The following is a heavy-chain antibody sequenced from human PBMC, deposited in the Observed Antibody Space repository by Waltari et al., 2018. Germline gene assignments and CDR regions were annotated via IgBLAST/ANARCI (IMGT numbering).Heavy chain of an antibody. CDR2: ISTNTGTP. D-gene: IGHD5-18*01. J-gene: IGHJ4*02. CDR1: GYIFTNYA. Sequence: QVQLVQSGSELKKPGASVKVSCKASGYIFTNYARNWVRQAPGQGLEWMGWISTNTGTPTFAQGFTGRFVFSLDTSVSTAYLQISSLKAEDTAVYYCARGIQLWGRGSWYFDDWGQGTLVTVSS. CDR3: ARGIQLWGRGSWYFDD. V-gene: IGHV7-4-1*02.